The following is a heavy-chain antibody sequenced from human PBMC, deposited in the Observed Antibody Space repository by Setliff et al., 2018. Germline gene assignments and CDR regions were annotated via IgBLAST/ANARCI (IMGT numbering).Heavy chain of an antibody. CDR2: INHSGST. CDR3: AGEPFDFGYNWNYESNAFDI. Sequence: SETLSLTCAVYGGSFSGYYWSWIRQPPGKGLEWIGEINHSGSTNYNPSLKSRVTISVDTSKNQFSLKLSSVTAADTAVYYCAGEPFDFGYNWNYESNAFDIWGQGTMVTVSS. D-gene: IGHD1-7*01. V-gene: IGHV4-34*01. CDR1: GGSFSGYY. J-gene: IGHJ3*02.